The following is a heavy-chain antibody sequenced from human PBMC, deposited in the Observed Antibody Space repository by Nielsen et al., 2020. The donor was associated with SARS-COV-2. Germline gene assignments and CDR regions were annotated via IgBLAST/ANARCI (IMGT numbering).Heavy chain of an antibody. CDR3: AGIHSSASIDF. J-gene: IGHJ4*02. CDR1: GGSISSSYYY. CDR2: VYYSGST. Sequence: SETLSLTCTVSGGSISSSYYYWGWIRQPPGKGLEWIGSVYYSGSTYYNASLKSRVTISVDTSKNHFSLNLSSVTAADTAVYFCAGIHSSASIDFWGQGTLVTVSS. V-gene: IGHV4-39*02. D-gene: IGHD6-19*01.